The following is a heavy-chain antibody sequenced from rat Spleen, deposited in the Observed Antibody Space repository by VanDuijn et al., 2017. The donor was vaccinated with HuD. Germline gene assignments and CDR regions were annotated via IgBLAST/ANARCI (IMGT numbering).Heavy chain of an antibody. CDR3: VRRGYTGYYFDY. V-gene: IGHV5-29*01. J-gene: IGHJ2*01. CDR2: ISYDGIVT. D-gene: IGHD1-11*01. CDR1: GFTFSNYG. Sequence: EVQLVESGGGLVQPGRSLKLSCAASGFTFSNYGMAWVRQAPTKGLEWVATISYDGIVTYYRDSVKGRFTISRDNAKSTLYLQMDSLRSEDTATYYCVRRGYTGYYFDYWGQGVMVTVSS.